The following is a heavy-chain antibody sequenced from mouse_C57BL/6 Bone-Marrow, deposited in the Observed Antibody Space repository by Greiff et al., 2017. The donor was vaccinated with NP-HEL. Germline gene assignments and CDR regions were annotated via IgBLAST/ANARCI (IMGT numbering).Heavy chain of an antibody. CDR1: GYSFTDYY. Sequence: VQLQEPGPELVKPGASVKISCKASGYSFTDYYMHWVKQSNGQSLEWIGVINPNYGTTSYNQKFKGKATLTVDQSSSTAYMQLNSLTSEDSAVYYCARRTGYYGSAWFAYWGQGTLVTVSA. V-gene: IGHV1-39*01. CDR2: INPNYGTT. CDR3: ARRTGYYGSAWFAY. D-gene: IGHD1-1*01. J-gene: IGHJ3*01.